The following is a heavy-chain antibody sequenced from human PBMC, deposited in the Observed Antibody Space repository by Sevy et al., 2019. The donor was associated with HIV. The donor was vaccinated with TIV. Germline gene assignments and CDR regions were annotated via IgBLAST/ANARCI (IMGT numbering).Heavy chain of an antibody. V-gene: IGHV4-4*02. CDR1: GGSISSSNW. CDR2: IYHSGST. Sequence: SETLSLTCAVSGGSISSSNWWSWVRQPPGKGLEWIREIYHSGSTNYNPSLKSRVTISVDKSKNQFSLKLSSVTAADTAVYYCARVLYDYIWGSYRSPLRAFDIWGQGTMVTVSS. CDR3: ARVLYDYIWGSYRSPLRAFDI. D-gene: IGHD3-16*02. J-gene: IGHJ3*02.